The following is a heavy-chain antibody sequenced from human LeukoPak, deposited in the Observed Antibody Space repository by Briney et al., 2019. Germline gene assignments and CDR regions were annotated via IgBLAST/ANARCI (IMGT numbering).Heavy chain of an antibody. CDR1: GYTFTDYY. CDR3: AAYIVVVPAAIEGHDY. CDR2: VDPEDGET. Sequence: GATVKISCKASGYTFTDYYMHWVQQAPGKGLEWMGRVDPEDGETIYAEKFQGRVTITADTSTNTAYMELSSLSSEDTAVYYCAAYIVVVPAAIEGHDYWGQGTLVTVSS. D-gene: IGHD2-2*01. J-gene: IGHJ4*02. V-gene: IGHV1-69-2*01.